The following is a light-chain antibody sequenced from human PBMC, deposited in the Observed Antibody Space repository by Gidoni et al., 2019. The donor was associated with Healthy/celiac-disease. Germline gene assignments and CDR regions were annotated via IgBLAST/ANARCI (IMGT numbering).Light chain of an antibody. CDR3: QQSYSTPHT. CDR2: AAS. CDR1: QSISSY. Sequence: DIQMTQSPSSLSASVGDRVTITCRASQSISSYLNWYQQKPGKAPKLLIYAASSLQSGVPSRFSGSLSGTDFTLTISSLQPEDFATYYCQQSYSTPHTFGQGTKVEIK. J-gene: IGKJ1*01. V-gene: IGKV1-39*01.